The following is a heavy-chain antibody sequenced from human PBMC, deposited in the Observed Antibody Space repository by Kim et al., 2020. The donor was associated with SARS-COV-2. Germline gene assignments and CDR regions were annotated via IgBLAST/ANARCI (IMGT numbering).Heavy chain of an antibody. V-gene: IGHV3-9*01. Sequence: GGSLRLSCAASGFTFDDYAMHWVRQAPGKGLEGVSGISWNSGSIGYADSVKGRFTISRDNAKNSLYLQMNSLRAEDTALYYCAKDLGSSGYYSYYYYYGMDVWGQGTTVTVSS. CDR3: AKDLGSSGYYSYYYYYGMDV. CDR2: ISWNSGSI. D-gene: IGHD3-22*01. CDR1: GFTFDDYA. J-gene: IGHJ6*02.